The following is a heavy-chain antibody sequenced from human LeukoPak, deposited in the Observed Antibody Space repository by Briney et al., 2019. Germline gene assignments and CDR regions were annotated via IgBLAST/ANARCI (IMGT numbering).Heavy chain of an antibody. V-gene: IGHV4-59*08. J-gene: IGHJ4*02. CDR2: IYYNGAT. CDR1: GGSISSYY. D-gene: IGHD6-19*01. Sequence: SETLSLTCTVSGGSISSYYWSWIRQPPGKGLEWIGYIYYNGATDYNPSLKSRVTISVDTSKNEFSLKLSSVTAADTALYYCARRTVTNGWFRIDYWGQGSLVIVSS. CDR3: ARRTVTNGWFRIDY.